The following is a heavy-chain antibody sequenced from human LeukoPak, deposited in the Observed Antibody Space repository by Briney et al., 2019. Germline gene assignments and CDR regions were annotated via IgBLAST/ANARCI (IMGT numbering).Heavy chain of an antibody. D-gene: IGHD5-12*01. Sequence: GGSLRLSCEASGFAVSSNYISWDRQAPGKGLEWVSIVYSDGSIFHADSVKGRFTMSRDISRNTLDLQMNSLRVEDTAVYFCARDRHRYRGINGDGDAFDVWGQGTMVTVSS. J-gene: IGHJ3*01. CDR1: GFAVSSNY. V-gene: IGHV3-53*01. CDR3: ARDRHRYRGINGDGDAFDV. CDR2: VYSDGSI.